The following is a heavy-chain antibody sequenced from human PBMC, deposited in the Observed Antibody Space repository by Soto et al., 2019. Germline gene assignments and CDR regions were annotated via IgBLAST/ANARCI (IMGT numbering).Heavy chain of an antibody. J-gene: IGHJ5*01. CDR1: GYTFTGYY. CDR2: INPNSGST. D-gene: IGHD3-22*01. Sequence: ASVKVSCKASGYTFTGYYMHCVRQAPGQGVEWMGWINPNSGSTNYAQKFQGRVTMTRDTSISTAYMELSRLRSDDTAVYYCARDPVPKYYYDSSGYWFDSWGQGTTVNVS. CDR3: ARDPVPKYYYDSSGYWFDS. V-gene: IGHV1-2*02.